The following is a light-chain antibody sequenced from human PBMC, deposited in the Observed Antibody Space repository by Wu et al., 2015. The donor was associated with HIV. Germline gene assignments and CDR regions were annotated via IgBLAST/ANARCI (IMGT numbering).Light chain of an antibody. CDR3: QQYNNWPPLT. Sequence: ETVMTQSPATLSVSPGERATLSCRATESVSSNLAWYQQKPGQRPRLLIYSASTRATGVPARFSGGGSGTEFTLTISSVQSEDFALYYCQQYNNWPPLTFGGGTKVEIK. V-gene: IGKV3-15*01. CDR2: SAS. CDR1: ESVSSN. J-gene: IGKJ4*01.